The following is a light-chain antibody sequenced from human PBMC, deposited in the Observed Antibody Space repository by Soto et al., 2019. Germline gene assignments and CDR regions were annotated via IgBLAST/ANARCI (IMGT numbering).Light chain of an antibody. V-gene: IGKV2D-29*01. CDR2: VVS. J-gene: IGKJ1*01. Sequence: DLVMTQTPLSLSVTPGQPASISCKSSQSLLDSDGKTYLYWYVQKPVQPPQRLIYVVSIRFSGVPDRFSGGGSGTDYTLKISPVEAEEVGVYYCMQSVQHPKTCGTGTKVESK. CDR3: MQSVQHPKT. CDR1: QSLLDSDGKTY.